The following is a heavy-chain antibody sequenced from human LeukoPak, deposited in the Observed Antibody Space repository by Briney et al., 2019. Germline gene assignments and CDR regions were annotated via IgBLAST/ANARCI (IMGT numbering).Heavy chain of an antibody. CDR3: AKSTRSDYYAYFDY. J-gene: IGHJ4*02. CDR1: GFNFDDYA. D-gene: IGHD3-22*01. V-gene: IGHV3-9*01. Sequence: GGSLRLSCAASGFNFDDYAMYWVRQAPGKGLEWVSGITWNSGSIGYADSVKGRFTISRDNAKNSLYLQMTSLRTEDTALYYCAKSTRSDYYAYFDYWGRGILVTVSS. CDR2: ITWNSGSI.